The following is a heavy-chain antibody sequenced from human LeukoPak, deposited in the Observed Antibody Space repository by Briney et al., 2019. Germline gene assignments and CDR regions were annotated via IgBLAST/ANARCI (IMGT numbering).Heavy chain of an antibody. CDR3: ARALGDSNFDY. J-gene: IGHJ4*02. Sequence: PWASVKVSCKASGGTFSSYAISWVRQAPGQGLVWMGRIIPILGIANYAQKFQGRVTITADKSTSTAYMELSSLRSEDTAVYYCARALGDSNFDYWGQGTLVTVSS. CDR1: GGTFSSYA. V-gene: IGHV1-69*04. CDR2: IIPILGIA. D-gene: IGHD3-10*01.